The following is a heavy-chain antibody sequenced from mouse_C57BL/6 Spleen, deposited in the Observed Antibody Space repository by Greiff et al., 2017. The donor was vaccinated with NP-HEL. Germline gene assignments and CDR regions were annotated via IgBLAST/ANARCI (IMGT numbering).Heavy chain of an antibody. J-gene: IGHJ2*01. V-gene: IGHV5-4*03. CDR1: GFTFSSYA. Sequence: DVKLVESGGGLVKPGGSLKLSCAASGFTFSSYAMSWVRQTPEKRLEWVATISDGGSYTYYPDNVKGRFTISRDNAKNNLYLQMSHLKSEDTAMYYCARSLTGAYYFDYWGQGTTLTVSS. CDR2: ISDGGSYT. CDR3: ARSLTGAYYFDY. D-gene: IGHD4-1*01.